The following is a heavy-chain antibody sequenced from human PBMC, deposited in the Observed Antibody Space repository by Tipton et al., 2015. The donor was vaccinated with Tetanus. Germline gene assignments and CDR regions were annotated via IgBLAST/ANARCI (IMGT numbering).Heavy chain of an antibody. Sequence: QLVQSGPEVKKPGASVKVSCKASGYTFTSYGLNWVRKAAGRGFEWMGWLNPKSGSAAYAPRFQGRVTMTTNTSITTAFMEVASLTYGDTAVYYCASGSSIRHGLDVWGHGTSVTVSS. CDR1: GYTFTSYG. V-gene: IGHV1-8*02. CDR3: ASGSSIRHGLDV. J-gene: IGHJ6*02. CDR2: LNPKSGSA. D-gene: IGHD2-2*01.